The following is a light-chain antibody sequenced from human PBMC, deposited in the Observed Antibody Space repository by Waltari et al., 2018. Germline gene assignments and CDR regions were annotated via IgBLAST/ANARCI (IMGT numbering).Light chain of an antibody. CDR3: MQALEFPYS. CDR2: EVS. V-gene: IGKV2-40*01. J-gene: IGKJ2*03. CDR1: QSLLDSEDGNTY. Sequence: DIVMTQTPLSLPVTLGEPASISCRSSQSLLDSEDGNTYLEWYLQKPGQSPQLLIYEVSTRASGVPDRFSGSGSDTDFTLKISRVEAEDVGVYYCMQALEFPYSFGQGTKVDIK.